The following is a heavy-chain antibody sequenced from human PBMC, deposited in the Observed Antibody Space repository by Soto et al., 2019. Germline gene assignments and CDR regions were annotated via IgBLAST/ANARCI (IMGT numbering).Heavy chain of an antibody. J-gene: IGHJ4*02. CDR3: ARYRSSSWYNGTFYFDS. CDR2: IIPLFDAT. D-gene: IGHD6-19*01. Sequence: QVQLVQSGAAVRKPWSSVKVSCKSSGGTFTTYDISWVRQAPGQGLELMGGIIPLFDATKYAQKVQGRVTITADKSTGTAYMELSSQRSEATALYYCARYRSSSWYNGTFYFDSWGQGTLVTVSS. V-gene: IGHV1-69*06. CDR1: GGTFTTYD.